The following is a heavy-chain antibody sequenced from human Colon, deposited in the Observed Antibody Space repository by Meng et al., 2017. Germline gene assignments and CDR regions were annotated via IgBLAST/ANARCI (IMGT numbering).Heavy chain of an antibody. CDR3: ARDERGGPYYFDY. Sequence: QVQLVQSGAELKKPGASVKVSCQASGYSFTSYGMHWLRHAPGQRPEWMGWIYPADGNRRYSQKFQDRLTITMDTFARTAYMELSSLRSEDTAVYFCARDERGGPYYFDYWGQGTLVTVSS. CDR1: GYSFTSYG. V-gene: IGHV1-3*01. J-gene: IGHJ4*02. CDR2: IYPADGNR.